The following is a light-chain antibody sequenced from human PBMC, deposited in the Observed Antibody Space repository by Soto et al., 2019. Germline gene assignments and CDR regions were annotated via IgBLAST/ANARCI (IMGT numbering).Light chain of an antibody. CDR2: GAS. J-gene: IGKJ3*01. Sequence: EVVLTQSPGTLSLSPGARATLSCRASQSVNDNHLAWYQQKGGQAPRLLIYGASNKATGVPERFSGSGFGTANRLIINRLEPEDFALYYCQLYGCSPPRVTFGPGTTVEI. CDR3: QLYGCSPPRVT. CDR1: QSVNDNH. V-gene: IGKV3-20*01.